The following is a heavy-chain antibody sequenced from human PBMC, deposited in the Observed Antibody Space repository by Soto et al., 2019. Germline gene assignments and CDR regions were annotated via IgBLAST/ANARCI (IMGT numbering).Heavy chain of an antibody. V-gene: IGHV3-48*01. J-gene: IGHJ6*03. CDR1: GFTFSSYS. Sequence: GGSLRLSCAASGFTFSSYSMNWVRQAPGKGLEWVSYISSSSSTIYYADSVKGRFTISRDNAKNSLYLQMNSLRAEDTAVYYCARVYCTNGVCPHYYYYMDVWGKGTTVTVSS. CDR2: ISSSSSTI. D-gene: IGHD2-8*01. CDR3: ARVYCTNGVCPHYYYYMDV.